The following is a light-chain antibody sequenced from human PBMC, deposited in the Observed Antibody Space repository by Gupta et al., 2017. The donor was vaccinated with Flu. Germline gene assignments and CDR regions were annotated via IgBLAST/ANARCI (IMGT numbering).Light chain of an antibody. V-gene: IGKV3-20*01. J-gene: IGKJ2*03. Sequence: EIVLTQSPGTLSLSPGERATLSCRASQSVSSSYLAWYQQKPGQAPRLLIYGASSRATGIPDRFSGSGPGTDFTLTISRLEPEDFAVCYCQQYGSSPLYSFGQGTKLEIK. CDR1: QSVSSSY. CDR3: QQYGSSPLYS. CDR2: GAS.